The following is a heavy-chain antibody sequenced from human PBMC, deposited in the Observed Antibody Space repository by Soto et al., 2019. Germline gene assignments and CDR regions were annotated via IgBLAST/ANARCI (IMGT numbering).Heavy chain of an antibody. CDR2: IWYDGSNK. J-gene: IGHJ4*02. Sequence: QVQLVESGGGVVQPGRSLRLSCAASGFTFSSYGMHWVRQAPGKGLEWVAVIWYDGSNKYYADSVKGRFTISRDNSKNTLYLQMNSLRAEDTAAYYCARDLILTGYSEGLDYWGQGTLVTVSS. D-gene: IGHD3-9*01. CDR3: ARDLILTGYSEGLDY. CDR1: GFTFSSYG. V-gene: IGHV3-33*01.